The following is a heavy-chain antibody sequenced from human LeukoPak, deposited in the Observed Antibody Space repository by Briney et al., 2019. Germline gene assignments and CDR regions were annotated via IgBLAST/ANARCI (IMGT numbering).Heavy chain of an antibody. CDR1: GGSISSYY. CDR2: IYYSGST. CDR3: ARGTYSSSWYGGFDP. Sequence: PSETLSLTCTVSGGSISSYYWSWIRQPPGKGLEWIGSIYYSGSTYYNPSLKSRVTISVDTSKNQFSLKLSSVTAADTAVYYCARGTYSSSWYGGFDPWGQGTLVTVSS. D-gene: IGHD6-13*01. J-gene: IGHJ5*02. V-gene: IGHV4-59*01.